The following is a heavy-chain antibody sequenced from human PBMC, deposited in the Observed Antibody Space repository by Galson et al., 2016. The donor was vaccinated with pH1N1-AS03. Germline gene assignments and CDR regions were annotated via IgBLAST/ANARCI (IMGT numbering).Heavy chain of an antibody. Sequence: SLRLSCAASGFPSEDYAMHWVRQAPGKGLEWVALIGGNGLNPGYADSVKGRFTIFRDNAKNSLYLQMNSLRPEDTALYYCARAPPYSGSLYYFDSWGQGALVTVSS. CDR2: IGGNGLNP. J-gene: IGHJ4*02. CDR3: ARAPPYSGSLYYFDS. CDR1: GFPSEDYA. D-gene: IGHD1-26*01. V-gene: IGHV3-20*04.